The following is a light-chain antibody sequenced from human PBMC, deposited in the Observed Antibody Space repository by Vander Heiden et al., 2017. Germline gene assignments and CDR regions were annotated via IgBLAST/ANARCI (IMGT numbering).Light chain of an antibody. J-gene: IGLJ2*01. CDR3: ISYAGSNNLV. V-gene: IGLV2-8*01. Sequence: QSALTQPPSASGSPGQSVTVSCTGTSSDVGGYKYVSWNQQHPGKAPKLMIYEVTKRPSGVPDRFSGSKSGNTASLTVSGLQAEDEADYYCISYAGSNNLVYGGGTKLTVL. CDR1: SSDVGGYKY. CDR2: EVT.